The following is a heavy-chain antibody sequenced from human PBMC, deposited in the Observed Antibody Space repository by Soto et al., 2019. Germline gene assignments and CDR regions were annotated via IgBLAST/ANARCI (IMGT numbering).Heavy chain of an antibody. D-gene: IGHD6-25*01. CDR3: VKEIAAAQ. J-gene: IGHJ4*02. CDR1: GFTFSNYW. V-gene: IGHV3-7*01. CDR2: INKDGSQT. Sequence: EVQLVESGGALVQPGGSLRLICATSGFTFSNYWMTWVRQAPGKGLEWVANINKDGSQTSFVDSVKGRFTIFRDNAKSSLYLQMNSLRGEDTAKYYCVKEIAAAQWGQGTLVTVSS.